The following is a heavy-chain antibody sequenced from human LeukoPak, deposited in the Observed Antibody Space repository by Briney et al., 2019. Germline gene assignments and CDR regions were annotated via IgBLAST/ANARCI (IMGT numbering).Heavy chain of an antibody. CDR3: ARLITGTTDGVYYFDS. D-gene: IGHD1-7*01. CDR1: GYTFTSYD. V-gene: IGHV1-2*06. J-gene: IGHJ4*02. CDR2: VNPNSGGT. Sequence: ASVKVSCKASGYTFTSYDINWVRQAPGQGLEWMGRVNPNSGGTNYAQKFQGRVTMTRDTSISTAYMELTRLRSDDTAVYYCARLITGTTDGVYYFDSWGQGTLVTVSS.